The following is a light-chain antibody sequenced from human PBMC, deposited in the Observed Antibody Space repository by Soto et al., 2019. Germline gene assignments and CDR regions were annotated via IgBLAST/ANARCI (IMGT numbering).Light chain of an antibody. CDR3: CSYAGGGTYV. CDR2: EVT. J-gene: IGLJ1*01. V-gene: IGLV2-23*02. CDR1: INDVGTYNL. Sequence: QSALTQPASVSGSPGQSITISCTGTINDVGTYNLVSWFQQHPGKAPKLMIYEVTERPSGVSNRFSGSKSGNAASLTISGLQAEDEADYNCCSYAGGGTYVFGTGTKVTVL.